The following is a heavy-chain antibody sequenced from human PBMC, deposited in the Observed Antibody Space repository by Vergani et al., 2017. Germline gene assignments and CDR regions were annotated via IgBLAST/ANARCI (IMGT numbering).Heavy chain of an antibody. CDR2: ISSSGSTI. CDR3: ARDGGDTAMVDY. D-gene: IGHD5-18*01. V-gene: IGHV3-48*03. J-gene: IGHJ4*02. Sequence: EVQLLESGGGLVKPGGSLRLSCAASGFTFSSYEMNWVRQAPGKGLEWVSYISSSGSTIYYADSVKGRFTISRDNAKNSLYLQMNSLRAEDTAVYYCARDGGDTAMVDYWGQGTLVTVSS. CDR1: GFTFSSYE.